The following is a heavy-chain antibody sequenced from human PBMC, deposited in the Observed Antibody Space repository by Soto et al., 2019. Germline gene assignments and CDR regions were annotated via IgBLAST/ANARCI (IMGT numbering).Heavy chain of an antibody. J-gene: IGHJ5*02. CDR2: IIPILGIA. Sequence: VKVSCKASGGTFSSYTISWVRQAPGQGLEWMGRIIPILGIANYAQKFQGRVTMTTDTSTSTAYRELRSLRSDDTAVYYCARAXWSNWFDPWGQGTLGTVAS. V-gene: IGHV1-69*02. CDR3: ARAXWSNWFDP. CDR1: GGTFSSYT. D-gene: IGHD2-15*01.